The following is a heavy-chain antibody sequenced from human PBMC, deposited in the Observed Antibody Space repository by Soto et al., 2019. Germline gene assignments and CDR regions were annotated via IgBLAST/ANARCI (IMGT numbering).Heavy chain of an antibody. V-gene: IGHV1-69*01. CDR1: GGTFSSYA. Sequence: QVQLVQSGAEVKKPGSSVKVSCKASGGTFSSYAISWVRQAPGQGLEWMGGIIPIFGTANYAQKFQGRVTITADESTSTAYMELSSLRSEDTAVYYCARGKLGSFITPHYDYGMDVWGQGTTVTVSS. CDR3: ARGKLGSFITPHYDYGMDV. J-gene: IGHJ6*02. D-gene: IGHD3-10*01. CDR2: IIPIFGTA.